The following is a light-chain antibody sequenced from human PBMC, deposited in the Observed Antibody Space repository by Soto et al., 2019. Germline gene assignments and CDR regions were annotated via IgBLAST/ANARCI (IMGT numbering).Light chain of an antibody. CDR2: DAS. V-gene: IGKV1-33*01. Sequence: DIQMTQSPSSLSASVGDRVTVTCRASQSISTYLNWYQQKPGRAPKLLIYDASNLEAGVPSRFRGSGSGTDFTFTISRLQPEDIATYYCQQYENLPTFGQGTRLEIK. CDR3: QQYENLPT. J-gene: IGKJ5*01. CDR1: QSISTY.